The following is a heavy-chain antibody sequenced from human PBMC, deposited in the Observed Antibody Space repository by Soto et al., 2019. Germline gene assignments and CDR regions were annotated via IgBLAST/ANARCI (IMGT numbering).Heavy chain of an antibody. V-gene: IGHV3-53*01. CDR2: LYDVDGS. J-gene: IGHJ3*01. Sequence: GGSLRLSCAAFGLTVSGKKYVAWVRQAPGKGLEWVSALYDVDGSFYADSVKGRFTTSSDSSKTAVYLQMNGLRPDDTAVYYCASWHEREHAYDVWGQGTTVTVSS. CDR1: GLTVSGKKY. CDR3: ASWHEREHAYDV. D-gene: IGHD1-1*01.